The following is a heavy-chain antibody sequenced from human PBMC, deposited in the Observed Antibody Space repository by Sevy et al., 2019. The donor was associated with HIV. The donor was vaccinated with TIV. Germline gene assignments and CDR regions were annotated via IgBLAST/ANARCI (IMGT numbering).Heavy chain of an antibody. D-gene: IGHD6-13*01. CDR3: ARGRGIAAGGRQFPNFDY. V-gene: IGHV4-34*01. Sequence: SETLSLTCAVYGGSFSGYYWSWIRQPPGKGLEWIGEINHSGSTNYNPSLKSRVTISVDTSKNQFSLKLSSVTAADTAVYYCARGRGIAAGGRQFPNFDYWGQGTLVTVSS. J-gene: IGHJ4*02. CDR2: INHSGST. CDR1: GGSFSGYY.